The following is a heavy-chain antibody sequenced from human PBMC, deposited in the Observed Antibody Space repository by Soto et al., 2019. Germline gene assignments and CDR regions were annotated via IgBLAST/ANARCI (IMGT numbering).Heavy chain of an antibody. CDR3: ARGRGIAAAGPRAYYYYYGMDV. D-gene: IGHD6-13*01. CDR1: GGSISSYY. Sequence: PSETLSLTCTVSGGSISSYYWSWIRQPPGKGLEWIGYIYYSGSANYNPSLKGRVTISVDTSKNQFSLKLSSVTAADTAVYYCARGRGIAAAGPRAYYYYYGMDVWGQGTTVTVSS. V-gene: IGHV4-59*08. CDR2: IYYSGSA. J-gene: IGHJ6*02.